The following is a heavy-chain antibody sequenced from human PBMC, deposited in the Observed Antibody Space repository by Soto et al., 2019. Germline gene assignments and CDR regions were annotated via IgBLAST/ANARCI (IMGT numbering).Heavy chain of an antibody. V-gene: IGHV3-9*01. Sequence: PGGSLRLSCAASGFTFDDYAMHWVRQAPGKGLEWVSGISWNSGSIGYADSVKGRFTISRDNAKNSLYLQMNSLRAEDTALYYCARGEYQPLAYLFDYWGQGTLVTVSS. J-gene: IGHJ4*02. D-gene: IGHD2-2*01. CDR3: ARGEYQPLAYLFDY. CDR1: GFTFDDYA. CDR2: ISWNSGSI.